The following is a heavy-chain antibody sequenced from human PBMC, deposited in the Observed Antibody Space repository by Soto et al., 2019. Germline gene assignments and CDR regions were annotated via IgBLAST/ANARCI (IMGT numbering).Heavy chain of an antibody. J-gene: IGHJ6*02. V-gene: IGHV1-69*06. CDR2: IIPIFGTT. Sequence: VQLVQSGAEVKKPGSSVKVSCKATGGTFSSYAISWVRQAPGQGLEWLGGIIPIFGTTNYAQKFQDRVTITADKSTSTAYMELSSLTSEDTAVYYCARDLTIASAAEVYYYYGMDVWGQGTTVTVSS. CDR1: GGTFSSYA. D-gene: IGHD6-13*01. CDR3: ARDLTIASAAEVYYYYGMDV.